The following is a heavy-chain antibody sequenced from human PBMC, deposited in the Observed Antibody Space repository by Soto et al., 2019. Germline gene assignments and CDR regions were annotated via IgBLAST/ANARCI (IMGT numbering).Heavy chain of an antibody. V-gene: IGHV3-23*01. CDR1: GFPFSTYA. D-gene: IGHD6-6*01. Sequence: EVQLLESGGGLVQPGGSLRLSCAASGFPFSTYAMNWARQAPGKGLEWVSAISSSCGDTYYSESVRGRFTISRDNSKNTLYLQMNSLRAEDTALSYCANSLIAPRPTAFSADSWGQGTLVTVSS. J-gene: IGHJ4*02. CDR2: ISSSCGDT. CDR3: ANSLIAPRPTAFSADS.